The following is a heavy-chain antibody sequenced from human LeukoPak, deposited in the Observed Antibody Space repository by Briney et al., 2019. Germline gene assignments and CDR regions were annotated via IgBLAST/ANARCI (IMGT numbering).Heavy chain of an antibody. Sequence: SGGSLRLSCAASGFTFSSDAMRWVRQAPGKGLEWVSAISSTGGSTYYADSVKGRFTISRDNAKNSLYLQMNSLRAEDTAVYYCARAHYYDSSGFDYWGQGTLVTVSS. CDR3: ARAHYYDSSGFDY. V-gene: IGHV3-23*01. D-gene: IGHD3-22*01. CDR1: GFTFSSDA. J-gene: IGHJ4*02. CDR2: ISSTGGST.